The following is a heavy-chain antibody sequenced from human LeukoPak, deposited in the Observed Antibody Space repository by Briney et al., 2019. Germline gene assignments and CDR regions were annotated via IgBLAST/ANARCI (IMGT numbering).Heavy chain of an antibody. D-gene: IGHD1-14*01. V-gene: IGHV3-9*01. Sequence: GGSLRLSCAASGFTFSSYGMSWVRQAPGKGLEWVSGINWNSGSIGYADSVKGRFTISRDNVMNSLYLQMNSLRPEDTALYYCVKDRRNPYRPEGPFDPWGQGNLVTVSS. J-gene: IGHJ5*02. CDR3: VKDRRNPYRPEGPFDP. CDR2: INWNSGSI. CDR1: GFTFSSYG.